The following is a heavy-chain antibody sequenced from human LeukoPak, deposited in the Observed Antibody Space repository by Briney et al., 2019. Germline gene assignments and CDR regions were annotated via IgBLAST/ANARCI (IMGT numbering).Heavy chain of an antibody. J-gene: IGHJ4*02. D-gene: IGHD6-19*01. CDR1: RFALNSYE. CDR3: ARARYTSGWETLDY. Sequence: GGSLTLSCIASRFALNSYEMKWVRQAPGKGLEWVSYISSSGSIKHYADSGKGRFTISRDNAKNSLYLQMNSLRAEDTAVYYCARARYTSGWETLDYWGQGTLVTVSS. CDR2: ISSSGSIK. V-gene: IGHV3-48*03.